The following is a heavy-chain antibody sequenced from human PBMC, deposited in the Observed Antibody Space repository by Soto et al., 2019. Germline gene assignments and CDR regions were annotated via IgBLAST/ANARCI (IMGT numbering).Heavy chain of an antibody. CDR1: GGSISSGSYY. CDR2: IYYRGST. D-gene: IGHD3-16*01. CDR3: ARQTDDSYTFNAFDI. Sequence: SETLSLTCTVSGGSISSGSYYWGWIRQPPGKGLQWIGNIYYRGSTNYNPSLKSPVTISVDTSKNQFSLKLSSVTAADTAVYYCARQTDDSYTFNAFDIWGQGTMVTVSS. V-gene: IGHV4-39*01. J-gene: IGHJ3*02.